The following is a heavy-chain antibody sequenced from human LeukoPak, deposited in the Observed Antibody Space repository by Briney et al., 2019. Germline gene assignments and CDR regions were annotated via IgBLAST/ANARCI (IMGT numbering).Heavy chain of an antibody. CDR2: IYYSGST. CDR1: GGSISSGSYY. CDR3: ASLPLRFLEWLYAFDI. J-gene: IGHJ3*02. V-gene: IGHV4-39*01. D-gene: IGHD3-3*01. Sequence: SETLSLTCTVSGGSISSGSYYWGWIRQPPGKGLEWIGSIYYSGSTYYNPSLKSRVTISVDTSKNQLSLKLSSVTAADTAVYYCASLPLRFLEWLYAFDIWGQGTMVTVSS.